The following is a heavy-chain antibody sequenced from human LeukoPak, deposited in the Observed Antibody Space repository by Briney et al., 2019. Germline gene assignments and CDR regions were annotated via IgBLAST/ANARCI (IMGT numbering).Heavy chain of an antibody. CDR2: MNPNSGNP. D-gene: IGHD2-2*02. CDR1: GYTFTSYD. V-gene: IGHV1-8*03. J-gene: IGHJ6*03. Sequence: ASVKVSSKASGYTFTSYDINWVRQATGQGQEWIGWMNPNSGNPGYTQKFQGRVNITRNAYISTTYMELSSLRFEDTAVYYCSRAYCSSTSCYMCKVRDYYYMDVWGKGTTVTVSS. CDR3: SRAYCSSTSCYMCKVRDYYYMDV.